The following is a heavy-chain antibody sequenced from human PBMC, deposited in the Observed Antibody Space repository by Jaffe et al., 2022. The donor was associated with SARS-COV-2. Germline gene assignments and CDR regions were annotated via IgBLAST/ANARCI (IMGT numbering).Heavy chain of an antibody. Sequence: QVQLVESGGGMVQPGRSLRLSCAASGFTFSIYAMHWVRQAPGKGLDWVAVISQDGSSEYYAESVKGRFTVSRDNSKNTLYLQMNSLRVEDTAMYYCARDYDILTGYNTPDFDYWGQGTLVTVSS. CDR3: ARDYDILTGYNTPDFDY. CDR2: ISQDGSSE. CDR1: GFTFSIYA. J-gene: IGHJ4*02. D-gene: IGHD3-9*01. V-gene: IGHV3-30*04.